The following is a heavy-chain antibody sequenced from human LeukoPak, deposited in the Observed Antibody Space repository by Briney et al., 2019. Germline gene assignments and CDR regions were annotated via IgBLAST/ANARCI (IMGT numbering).Heavy chain of an antibody. V-gene: IGHV3-21*01. CDR3: ASATAAGTHP. CDR2: ISSSSSYI. Sequence: GGSLRLSCAASGFTFSSYSMNWVRQAPGKGLEWVSSISSSSSYIYYADSVEGRFTISRDNAKNSLYLQMNSLRAEDTAVYYCASATAAGTHPWGQGTLVTVSS. J-gene: IGHJ5*02. CDR1: GFTFSSYS. D-gene: IGHD6-13*01.